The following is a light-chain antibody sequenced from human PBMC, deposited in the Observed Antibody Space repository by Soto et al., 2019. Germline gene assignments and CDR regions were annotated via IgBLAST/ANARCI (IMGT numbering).Light chain of an antibody. J-gene: IGKJ3*01. CDR1: QSVLHSSNNKNY. Sequence: DIVMTQSPDSLAVSLGERATINCKSSQSVLHSSNNKNYLAWYQQKPGQPPKLLIYWASTRESGVPDRFSGSRSGTDFTLAISSLRAEDVAVYYCQQYYSTPITFGPGTKVDIK. CDR2: WAS. V-gene: IGKV4-1*01. CDR3: QQYYSTPIT.